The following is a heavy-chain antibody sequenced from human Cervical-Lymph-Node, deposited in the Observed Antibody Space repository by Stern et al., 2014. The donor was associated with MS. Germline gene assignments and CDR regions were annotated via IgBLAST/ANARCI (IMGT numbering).Heavy chain of an antibody. CDR2: IVVGSGNT. CDR3: AAERSYSSGWYDVDY. V-gene: IGHV1-58*01. CDR1: GFTFTSSA. D-gene: IGHD6-19*01. J-gene: IGHJ4*02. Sequence: QLVQSGPEVKKPGTSVKVSCQASGFTFTSSAVQWVRQARGQRLEWIGWIVVGSGNTNYAQKFQERVTITRDMSTSTAYMELSSLRSEDTAVYYCAAERSYSSGWYDVDYWGQGTLVTVSS.